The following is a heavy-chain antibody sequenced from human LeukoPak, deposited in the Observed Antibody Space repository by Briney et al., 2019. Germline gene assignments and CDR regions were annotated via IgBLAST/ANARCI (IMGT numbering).Heavy chain of an antibody. CDR1: GGSISSYY. D-gene: IGHD3-10*01. J-gene: IGHJ4*02. CDR2: IYTSGST. Sequence: SSETLSLTCTVSGGSISSYYWSWIRQPAWKGLEWIGRIYTSGSTNYNPSLKSRVTISVDTSKNQFSLKLSSVSAADTAVYYCASRGYDSGSSPVYFEYWGQGTLVTVSS. V-gene: IGHV4-4*07. CDR3: ASRGYDSGSSPVYFEY.